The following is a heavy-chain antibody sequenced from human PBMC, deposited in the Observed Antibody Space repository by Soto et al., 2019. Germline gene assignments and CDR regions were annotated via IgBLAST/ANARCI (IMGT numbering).Heavy chain of an antibody. CDR2: IGPESGAT. D-gene: IGHD1-26*01. CDR1: GYTFTGHY. V-gene: IGHV1-2*02. Sequence: ASVKVSCKASGYTFTGHYIHWVRQAPEQGPEWMGEIGPESGATRYAQRFQGRVTMTRDMSITTVYMGLNNLSPDDTAVYYCGRGRSGQIVVFYWGQGTPVTVSS. J-gene: IGHJ4*02. CDR3: GRGRSGQIVVFY.